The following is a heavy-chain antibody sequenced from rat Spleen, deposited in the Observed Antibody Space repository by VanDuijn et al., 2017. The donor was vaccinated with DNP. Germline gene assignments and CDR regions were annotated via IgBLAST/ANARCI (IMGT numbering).Heavy chain of an antibody. CDR2: ISYDGTRT. Sequence: EVQLVESGGGLLQPGRSLKLSCAASGFTFSDYAMAWVRQAPKKGLEWVATISYDGTRTYYRDSVKGRFTISRDNAKNTLFLQMDSLKSEDTASYYCATSGYGYDGYPFAYWGQGTLVTVSS. J-gene: IGHJ3*01. V-gene: IGHV5-17*01. D-gene: IGHD1-12*03. CDR1: GFTFSDYA. CDR3: ATSGYGYDGYPFAY.